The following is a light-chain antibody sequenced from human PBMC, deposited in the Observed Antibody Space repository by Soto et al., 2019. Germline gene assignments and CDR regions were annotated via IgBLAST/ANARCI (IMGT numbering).Light chain of an antibody. CDR2: KAS. V-gene: IGKV1-5*03. J-gene: IGKJ1*01. Sequence: DIQMTQSPSTLSASVGERVTITCRASQRISIWLAWYQQKPGKAPKLLIYKASSLKSGVPSRFSDSGSGTEFTLTISSLQPDDFASYYCQQYNSFPTFGQGTKVEIK. CDR1: QRISIW. CDR3: QQYNSFPT.